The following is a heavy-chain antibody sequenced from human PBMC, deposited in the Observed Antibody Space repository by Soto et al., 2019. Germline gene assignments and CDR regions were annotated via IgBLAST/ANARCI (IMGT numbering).Heavy chain of an antibody. CDR1: GFSLSTILVC. CDR3: AHSPIVVVPAAIRGVYYRSVYFDY. J-gene: IGHJ4*02. D-gene: IGHD2-2*02. CDR2: IYWNDDK. Sequence: SGPTLVNPTQTLTLTFTFSGFSLSTILVCVGWIRHPPGKALEWLALIYWNDDKRYSPSLKSRLTITKDTSKNQVVLTMTNMDPVDTATYYCAHSPIVVVPAAIRGVYYRSVYFDYWGQGTLVTVSS. V-gene: IGHV2-5*01.